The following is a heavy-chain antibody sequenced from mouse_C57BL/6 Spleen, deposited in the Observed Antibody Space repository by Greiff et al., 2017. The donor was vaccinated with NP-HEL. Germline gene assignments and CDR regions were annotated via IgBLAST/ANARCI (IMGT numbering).Heavy chain of an antibody. CDR2: IDPANGNT. CDR1: GFNIKNTY. J-gene: IGHJ4*01. D-gene: IGHD1-1*01. CDR3: AAYYGSSRYAMDY. Sequence: VQLQQSVAELVRPGASVKLSCTASGFNIKNTYMHWVKQRPEQGLEWIGRIDPANGNTKYAPKFQGKATITADPSSNTAYLQLSSLTSEDTAIYYCAAYYGSSRYAMDYWGQGTSVTVSS. V-gene: IGHV14-3*01.